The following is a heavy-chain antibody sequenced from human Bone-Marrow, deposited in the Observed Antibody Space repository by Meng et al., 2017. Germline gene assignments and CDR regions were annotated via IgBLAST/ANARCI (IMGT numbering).Heavy chain of an antibody. CDR1: GGSLSSGGSS. D-gene: IGHD2/OR15-2a*01. V-gene: IGHV4-30-2*01. CDR2: SYHSGST. Sequence: QLQLQESGPGLVKPSQTPSLPCAVSGGSLSSGGSSGSWIRQPPGKGLEWIGYSYHSGSTHYNPSLKSRVSMSVDTSKNQFSRRLYSVTAADTAVYYCARARTTNQSKYRNAYNWFDPWGQGTLVTVSS. CDR3: ARARTTNQSKYRNAYNWFDP. J-gene: IGHJ5*02.